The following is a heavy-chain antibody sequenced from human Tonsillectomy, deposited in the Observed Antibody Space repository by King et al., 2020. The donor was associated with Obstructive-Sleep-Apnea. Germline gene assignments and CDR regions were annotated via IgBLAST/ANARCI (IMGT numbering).Heavy chain of an antibody. V-gene: IGHV3-7*01. D-gene: IGHD3-16*01. J-gene: IGHJ4*02. CDR3: AREYWGPDY. CDR1: GFTFSSYW. CDR2: IKQDGSVK. Sequence: EVQLVESGGGLVQPGGSVRLSCGASGFTFSSYWMTWVRQAPGKGLDWVANIKQDGSVKNYEDSVKGRFTISRDNAKKSVFLQMNSLTAEDTAVYYCAREYWGPDYWGQGTLVTVSS.